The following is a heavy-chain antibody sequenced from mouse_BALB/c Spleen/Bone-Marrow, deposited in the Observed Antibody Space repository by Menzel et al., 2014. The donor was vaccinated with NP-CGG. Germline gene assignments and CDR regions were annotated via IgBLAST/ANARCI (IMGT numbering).Heavy chain of an antibody. CDR2: IYPGDGDT. CDR3: ARTPWFAY. V-gene: IGHV1-80*01. CDR1: GYAFXSYL. J-gene: IGHJ3*01. Sequence: VKLVESGAELVRPGSSVKISCRASGYAFXSYLMNWVRQRPGQGLEWIGQIYPGDGDTNYNGKFKGKATLTADRSSSTAYMQLSSLTSEDSAVYFCARTPWFAYWGQGTLVTVSA.